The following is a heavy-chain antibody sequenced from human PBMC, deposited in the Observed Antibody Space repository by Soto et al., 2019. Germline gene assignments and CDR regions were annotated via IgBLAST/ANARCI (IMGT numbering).Heavy chain of an antibody. CDR3: TTDPYLLLWFGEAISGAY. CDR2: IKSKTDGGTT. CDR1: GFTFSNAW. V-gene: IGHV3-15*01. Sequence: PGGSLRLSCAASGFTFSNAWMSWVRQAPGKGKEWVGRIKSKTDGGTTDYAAPVKGRFTISRDDSKNTLYLQMNSLKTEDTAVFYFTTDPYLLLWFGEAISGAYWGRGTLVTVSS. D-gene: IGHD3-10*01. J-gene: IGHJ4*02.